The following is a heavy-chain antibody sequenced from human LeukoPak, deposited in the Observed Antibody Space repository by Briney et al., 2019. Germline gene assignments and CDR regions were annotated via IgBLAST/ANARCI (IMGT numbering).Heavy chain of an antibody. CDR2: INEDE. CDR1: GFTFRRYW. J-gene: IGHJ4*02. D-gene: IGHD5-12*01. CDR3: TRDSPGYGAYDFD. V-gene: IGHV3-7*04. Sequence: GGSLRLSCAAPGFTFRRYWISWVRQAPGKGLEWVGNINEDESMDSVKGRFTISRDNAKNSLYLQVNSLRAEDTAVYYCTRDSPGYGAYDFDWGQGTLVTVSS.